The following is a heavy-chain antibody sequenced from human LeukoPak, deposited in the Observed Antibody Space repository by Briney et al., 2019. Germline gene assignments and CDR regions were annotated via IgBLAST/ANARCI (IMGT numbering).Heavy chain of an antibody. CDR2: ISSNGDTT. V-gene: IGHV3-64*01. D-gene: IGHD1-26*01. Sequence: GTLRLSCAASGFTFSNFGMSWVRQAPGKGLEYVSGISSNGDTTSYANSVKGRFTISRDNSKNTLDLQMGSLRAEDMAVYYCASRTSGSFFDYWGQGTLVTVSS. J-gene: IGHJ4*02. CDR1: GFTFSNFG. CDR3: ASRTSGSFFDY.